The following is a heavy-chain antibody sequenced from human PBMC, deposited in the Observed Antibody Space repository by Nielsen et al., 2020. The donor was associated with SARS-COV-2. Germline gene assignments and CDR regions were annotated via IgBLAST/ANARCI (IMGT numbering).Heavy chain of an antibody. D-gene: IGHD3-22*01. CDR1: GYTFTSYG. Sequence: ASVKVSCKASGYTFTSYGISWVRQAPGQGLEWMGWISAYNGNTNYAQKLQGRVAMTTDTSTSTAYMELRSLRSDDTAVYYCARGTYYYDSSPSDYWGQGTLVTVSS. J-gene: IGHJ4*02. V-gene: IGHV1-18*04. CDR3: ARGTYYYDSSPSDY. CDR2: ISAYNGNT.